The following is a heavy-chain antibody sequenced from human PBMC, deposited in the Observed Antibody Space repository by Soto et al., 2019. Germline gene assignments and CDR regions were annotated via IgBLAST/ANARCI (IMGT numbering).Heavy chain of an antibody. CDR1: GSSIIGYY. CDR2: IHYSGSA. J-gene: IGHJ4*02. V-gene: IGHV4-59*08. D-gene: IGHD6-25*01. Sequence: PSETLSITCTFSGSSIIGYYWTWIRQSPERGLEWIGYIHYSGSANYNPSLNSRLTMSVDRSKSQFSLKLRSVTAADTAVYYCARHEAGWYFDSWGLGTLVTVSS. CDR3: ARHEAGWYFDS.